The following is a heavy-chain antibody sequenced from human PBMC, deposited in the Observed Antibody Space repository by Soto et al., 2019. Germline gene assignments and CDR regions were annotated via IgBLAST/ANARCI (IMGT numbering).Heavy chain of an antibody. CDR2: IGSRTSDI. CDR1: GFTLSRHT. D-gene: IGHD3-22*01. J-gene: IGHJ3*02. V-gene: IGHV3-21*01. CDR3: VRDYYDTSGYPNTFDM. Sequence: LRLSCAASGFTLSRHTMNWVRQAPGKGLEWVSFIGSRTSDIYYADSVKGRFTISRDNAKNSLYLDLTRLRAEDTAVYFCVRDYYDTSGYPNTFDMWGQGTMVTVSS.